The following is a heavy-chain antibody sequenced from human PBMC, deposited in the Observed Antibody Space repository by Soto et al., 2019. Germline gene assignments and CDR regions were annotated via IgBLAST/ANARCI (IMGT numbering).Heavy chain of an antibody. CDR3: ARGQGVVLMVYASSAFDI. V-gene: IGHV4-34*01. J-gene: IGHJ3*02. Sequence: SETLSLTCAVYGGSFSGYYWSWIRQPPGKGLEWIGEINHSGSTNYNPSLKSRVTISVDTSKNQFSLKLSSVTAADTAVYYCARGQGVVLMVYASSAFDIWGQGTMVTVSS. CDR1: GGSFSGYY. D-gene: IGHD2-8*01. CDR2: INHSGST.